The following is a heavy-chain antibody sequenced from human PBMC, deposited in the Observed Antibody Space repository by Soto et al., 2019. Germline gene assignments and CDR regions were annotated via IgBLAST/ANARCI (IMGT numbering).Heavy chain of an antibody. CDR1: GYTFTSND. J-gene: IGHJ4*02. Sequence: QVQLVQSGAEVKKPGASVKVSCKASGYTFTSNDINWVRQATGQGFEWMGWMSPKSGDTGYAQKFQGRVTMTRDTAKSASYMGVSRLRSEDTAVYYCAGRPPNQGFASWGQGTLVTAPS. CDR2: MSPKSGDT. V-gene: IGHV1-8*01. CDR3: AGRPPNQGFAS. D-gene: IGHD2-2*01.